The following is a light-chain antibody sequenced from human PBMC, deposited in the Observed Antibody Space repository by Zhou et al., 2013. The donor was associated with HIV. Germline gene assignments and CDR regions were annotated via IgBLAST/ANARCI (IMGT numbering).Light chain of an antibody. Sequence: EIVMTQSPATLSVSPGEIATLSCRASQTVSSNLAWYQQKPGQAPRLLIYDASNRATGIPDRFTGSGSGTEFTLTIASLEPEDFAVYYCQQRTTRITFGQGTRLEIK. CDR1: QTVSSN. CDR2: DAS. CDR3: QQRTTRIT. V-gene: IGKV3-11*01. J-gene: IGKJ5*01.